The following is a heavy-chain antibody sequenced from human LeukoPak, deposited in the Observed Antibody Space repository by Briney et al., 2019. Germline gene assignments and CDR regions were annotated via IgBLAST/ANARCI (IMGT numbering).Heavy chain of an antibody. CDR1: GFTFSSYW. J-gene: IGHJ3*02. Sequence: GGSLRLSCAASGFTFSSYWMHWVRQAPGKGLVWVSRINSDGSSTSYADSVKGRFTISRDNAKNTLYLQMNSLRAEDTAVYYCARGRYYGSGSYAFDIWGQGTMVTVSS. CDR2: INSDGSST. V-gene: IGHV3-74*01. CDR3: ARGRYYGSGSYAFDI. D-gene: IGHD3-10*01.